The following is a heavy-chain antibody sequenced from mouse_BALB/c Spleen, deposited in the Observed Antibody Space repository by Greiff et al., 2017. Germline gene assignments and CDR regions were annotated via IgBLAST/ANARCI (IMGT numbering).Heavy chain of an antibody. D-gene: IGHD1-2*01. J-gene: IGHJ2*01. CDR3: ARVGTTAQYYFDY. Sequence: EVQLQQSGPELVKPGASVKISCKASGYSFTGYYMHWVKQSHVKSLEWIGRINPYNGATSYNQNFKDKASLTVDKSSSTAYMELHSLTSEDSAVYYCARVGTTAQYYFDYWGQGTTLTVSS. CDR2: INPYNGAT. CDR1: GYSFTGYY. V-gene: IGHV1-31*01.